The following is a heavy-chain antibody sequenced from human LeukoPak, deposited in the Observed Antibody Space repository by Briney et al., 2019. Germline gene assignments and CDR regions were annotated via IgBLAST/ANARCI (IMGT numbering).Heavy chain of an antibody. CDR3: ARDYYDSSAPLVGFDP. V-gene: IGHV1-8*03. CDR2: MNPDSGNT. Sequence: ASVKVSCKASGYTFTNYDINWVRQATGQGLEWMGWMNPDSGNTGDEQKFQGRVKFTRNTSISTAYMELSSLRSEDTAVYYCARDYYDSSAPLVGFDPWGQGTLVTVSS. D-gene: IGHD3-22*01. CDR1: GYTFTNYD. J-gene: IGHJ5*02.